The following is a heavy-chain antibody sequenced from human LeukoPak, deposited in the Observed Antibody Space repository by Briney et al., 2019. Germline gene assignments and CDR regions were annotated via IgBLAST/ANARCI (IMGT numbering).Heavy chain of an antibody. J-gene: IGHJ4*02. D-gene: IGHD5-24*01. V-gene: IGHV1-2*02. Sequence: ASVKVSCKASGYTFTSYGISWVRQAPGQGLEWMGWINPDSGGTNYAQKFQGRVTMTRDTSISTAYMELRRLRSDDTAVYYCARDRSNYGHKQGVGYWGQGTLVTVSS. CDR1: GYTFTSYG. CDR3: ARDRSNYGHKQGVGY. CDR2: INPDSGGT.